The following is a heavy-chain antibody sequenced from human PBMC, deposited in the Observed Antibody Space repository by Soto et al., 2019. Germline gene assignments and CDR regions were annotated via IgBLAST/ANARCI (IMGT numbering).Heavy chain of an antibody. J-gene: IGHJ6*02. CDR1: GFTFSSYE. Sequence: EVQLVESGGGLVQPGGSLRLSCAASGFTFSSYEMNWVRQAPGKGLEWVSYISSSGSTIYYADSVKGRFTISRDNSKNSLYLQMNSLRAEDTAVYYCARDVVEMVRGVIITYAYYYYGMNVWGQGTTVTVSS. CDR2: ISSSGSTI. CDR3: ARDVVEMVRGVIITYAYYYYGMNV. D-gene: IGHD3-10*01. V-gene: IGHV3-48*03.